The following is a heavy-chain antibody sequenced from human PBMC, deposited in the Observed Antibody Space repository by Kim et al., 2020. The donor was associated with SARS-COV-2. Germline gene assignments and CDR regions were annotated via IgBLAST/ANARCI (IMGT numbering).Heavy chain of an antibody. J-gene: IGHJ6*02. V-gene: IGHV3-73*01. Sequence: GGSLRLSCAASGFTFSGSAMHWVRQASGKGLEWVGRIKSKANSYATASAASGEGSCTIPRDDSKNTAYLQMNSLKTEDTAVYYCTRALDGLWFGASNYYYGMDVWGQGTTVTVSS. CDR1: GFTFSGSA. CDR3: TRALDGLWFGASNYYYGMDV. CDR2: IKSKANSYAT. D-gene: IGHD3-10*01.